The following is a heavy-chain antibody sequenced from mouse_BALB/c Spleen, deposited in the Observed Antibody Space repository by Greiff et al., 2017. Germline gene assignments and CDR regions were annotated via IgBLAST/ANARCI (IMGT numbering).Heavy chain of an antibody. V-gene: IGHV2-5-1*01. CDR2: IWRGGST. J-gene: IGHJ4*01. D-gene: IGHD2-4*01. CDR1: GFSLTSYG. Sequence: QVQLKQSGPSLVQPSQSLSITCTVSGFSLTSYGVHWVRQSPGKGLEWLGVIWRGGSTDYNAAFMSRLSITKDNSKSQVFFKMNSLQADDTAIYYCAIAYDYDGNYYAMDYWGQGTSVTVSS. CDR3: AIAYDYDGNYYAMDY.